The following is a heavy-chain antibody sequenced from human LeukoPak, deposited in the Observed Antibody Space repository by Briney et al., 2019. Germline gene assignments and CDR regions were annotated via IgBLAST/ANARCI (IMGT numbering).Heavy chain of an antibody. CDR2: ISGSGGST. J-gene: IGHJ4*02. CDR1: GFTFSSYA. CDR3: ARGGTKRGYNAFDY. Sequence: PGGSLRLSCAASGFTFSSYAMSWVRQAPGKGLEWVSAISGSGGSTYYADSVKGRFTISRDNSKNTLYLQMNSLRAEDTAVYYCARGGTKRGYNAFDYWGQGTLVTVSS. V-gene: IGHV3-23*01. D-gene: IGHD5-24*01.